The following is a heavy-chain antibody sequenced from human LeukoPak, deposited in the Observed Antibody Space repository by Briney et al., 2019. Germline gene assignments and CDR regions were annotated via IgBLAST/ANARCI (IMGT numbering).Heavy chain of an antibody. CDR3: ARAPRITIFGVVYENWYFDL. CDR1: GGSISSSSYY. V-gene: IGHV4-39*01. Sequence: SETLSLTCTVSGGSISSSSYYWGWIRQPPGKGLEWIGSIYYSGSTYYNPSLKSRVTISVDTSKYQFSLKLSSVTAADTAVYYCARAPRITIFGVVYENWYFDLWGRGTLVTVSS. D-gene: IGHD3-3*01. CDR2: IYYSGST. J-gene: IGHJ2*01.